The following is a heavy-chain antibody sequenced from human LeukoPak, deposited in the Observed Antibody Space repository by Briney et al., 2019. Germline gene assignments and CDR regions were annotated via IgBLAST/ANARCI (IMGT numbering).Heavy chain of an antibody. D-gene: IGHD2-2*01. J-gene: IGHJ4*02. CDR1: GGSISSSSYY. Sequence: SETLSLTCTVSGGSISSSSYYWGWIRQPPGKGLVWIGSIYYSGSTYYNPSLKSRVTISVDTPKNQSSLKLSSLTAAGTAVYYRARGPSPFGYWGRGTLVTVSS. CDR3: ARGPSPFGY. CDR2: IYYSGST. V-gene: IGHV4-39*07.